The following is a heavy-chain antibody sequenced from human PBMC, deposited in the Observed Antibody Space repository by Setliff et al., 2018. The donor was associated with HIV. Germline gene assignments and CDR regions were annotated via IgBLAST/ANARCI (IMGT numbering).Heavy chain of an antibody. D-gene: IGHD3-3*01. V-gene: IGHV4-39*01. J-gene: IGHJ3*01. CDR2: IYYSGST. CDR3: ARHKTNYDFYAFDV. Sequence: PSETLSLTCTVSGGSISSSSYYWGWIRQPPGKGLEWIGSIYYSGSTYYNPSLKSRVTISVDTSRSQFSLKLRSVTAADTAVYYCARHKTNYDFYAFDVWGQGTMVSV. CDR1: GGSISSSSYY.